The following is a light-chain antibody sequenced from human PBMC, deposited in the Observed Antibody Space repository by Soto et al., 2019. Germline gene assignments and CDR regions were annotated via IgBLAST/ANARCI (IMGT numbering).Light chain of an antibody. J-gene: IGKJ1*01. CDR1: QGISSY. CDR2: AAS. CDR3: QQLNSYLWT. Sequence: DIQLTQSPSFLSASVGDRVTITCRASQGISSYLAWYQQKPGKAPKLLIYAASTLQSGVPSRFSGSGSGTEFTLTISSLQPEDFATYYCQQLNSYLWTFGQGTTGDIK. V-gene: IGKV1-9*01.